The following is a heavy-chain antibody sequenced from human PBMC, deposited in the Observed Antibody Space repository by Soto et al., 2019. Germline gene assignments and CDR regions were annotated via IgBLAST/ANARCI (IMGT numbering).Heavy chain of an antibody. J-gene: IGHJ6*02. Sequence: SETLSLTCTVSGVSISSGGYSWSWIRQSPEKGLEWLGCIYPTGSTYYHPSLKSRVTISIDTSRNQFSLNLTSVTAADTAASFCARAPPGPYTRWVLWGHETTVTGSS. D-gene: IGHD3-10*01. CDR2: IYPTGST. V-gene: IGHV4-30-2*06. CDR1: GVSISSGGYS. CDR3: ARAPPGPYTRWVL.